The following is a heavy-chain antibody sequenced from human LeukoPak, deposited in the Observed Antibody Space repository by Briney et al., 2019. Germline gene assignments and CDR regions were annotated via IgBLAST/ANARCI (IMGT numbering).Heavy chain of an antibody. J-gene: IGHJ5*02. CDR2: IYYSGST. Sequence: SETLSLTCTVSGGSISSYYWSWIRQPPGKGLKWIGYIYYSGSTNYNPSLKSRVTISVDTSKNQFSLKLSSVTAADTAVYYCARADSSGFKGNWFDPWGQGTLVTVSS. CDR1: GGSISSYY. D-gene: IGHD3-22*01. V-gene: IGHV4-59*01. CDR3: ARADSSGFKGNWFDP.